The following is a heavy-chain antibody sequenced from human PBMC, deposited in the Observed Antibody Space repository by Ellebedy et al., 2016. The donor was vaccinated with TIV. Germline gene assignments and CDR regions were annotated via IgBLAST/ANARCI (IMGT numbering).Heavy chain of an antibody. D-gene: IGHD1-1*01. Sequence: PGGSLRLSCAASGFTFSNAWMNWVRQAPGKGMEWVGRIKSKTDGGSADYAAPVKGRFTISRDDSKNTLYLQMNSLKTEDTAVYFCTTVYRYNYDSIWGQGTLVTVSS. CDR2: IKSKTDGGSA. CDR1: GFTFSNAW. V-gene: IGHV3-15*01. J-gene: IGHJ4*02. CDR3: TTVYRYNYDSI.